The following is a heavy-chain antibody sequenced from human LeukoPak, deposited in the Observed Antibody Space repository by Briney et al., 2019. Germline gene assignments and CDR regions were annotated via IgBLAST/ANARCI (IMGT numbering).Heavy chain of an antibody. CDR3: ARVHSYGRRIMDY. CDR2: IYYSGST. J-gene: IGHJ4*02. V-gene: IGHV4-59*02. D-gene: IGHD5-18*01. CDR1: GGSVSSYY. Sequence: SETLSFTCTVSGGSVSSYYWTWIRQPPGKGREWIGYIYYSGSTNYNPSLKSRVTISIDTSKNQFSLKVSSVSAADTAVYYCARVHSYGRRIMDYWGQGTLVTVSS.